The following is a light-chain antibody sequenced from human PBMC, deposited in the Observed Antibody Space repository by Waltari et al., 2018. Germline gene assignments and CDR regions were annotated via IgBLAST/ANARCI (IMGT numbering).Light chain of an antibody. V-gene: IGKV1-5*03. J-gene: IGKJ1*01. CDR2: RAS. Sequence: DIQMTQSPSTLSASVGERVPITCRASQRCTNWLAWYQQKPGKAPKLLFYRASNLESGVPSRFSGSGSGTEFTLTISSLQPDDFATYYCQQYDNYWTFGQGTKVEIK. CDR1: QRCTNW. CDR3: QQYDNYWT.